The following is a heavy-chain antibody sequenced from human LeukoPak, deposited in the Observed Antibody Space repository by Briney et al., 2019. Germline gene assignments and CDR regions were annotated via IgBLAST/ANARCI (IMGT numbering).Heavy chain of an antibody. CDR3: AKARVYYYESNSYYYLHAFDM. D-gene: IGHD3-22*01. Sequence: GGSLRLSCVASGFTFSSYAMSWGRQAPGKGLEWVSTISGIGGYTYYTGSVEGRFTISRDNSKNTVYLQINSLRVEDTAVYYCAKARVYYYESNSYYYLHAFDMWGQGTMVTVSS. CDR1: GFTFSSYA. CDR2: ISGIGGYT. J-gene: IGHJ3*02. V-gene: IGHV3-23*01.